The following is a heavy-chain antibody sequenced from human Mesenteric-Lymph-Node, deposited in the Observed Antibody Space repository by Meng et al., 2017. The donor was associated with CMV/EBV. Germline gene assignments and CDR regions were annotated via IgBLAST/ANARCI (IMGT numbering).Heavy chain of an antibody. V-gene: IGHV3-23*01. CDR3: AKWVVPAASSWFDP. J-gene: IGHJ5*02. CDR1: GFTFKNYA. CDR2: ISGSGGGT. Sequence: SGFTFKNYAMTWVRRAPWKGVEWVAAISGSGGGTYYADSVKGRFTISRDNSKNTLYLQMNSLRAEDTAVYYCAKWVVPAASSWFDPWGQGTLVTVSS. D-gene: IGHD2-2*01.